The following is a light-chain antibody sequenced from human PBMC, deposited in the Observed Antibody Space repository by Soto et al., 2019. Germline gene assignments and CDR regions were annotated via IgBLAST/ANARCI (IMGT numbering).Light chain of an antibody. V-gene: IGKV1-17*01. CDR1: QGIRNY. CDR3: LPHDTYPLT. Sequence: DIEMTQSPSSLSASVGDRVTITCRASQGIRNYLGWYQQKPGKAPKRLIYAASSLESGVPSRFRGSGSGTELTLTISSLQPEDSATYYCLPHDTYPLTFGQGTKVEVK. CDR2: AAS. J-gene: IGKJ1*01.